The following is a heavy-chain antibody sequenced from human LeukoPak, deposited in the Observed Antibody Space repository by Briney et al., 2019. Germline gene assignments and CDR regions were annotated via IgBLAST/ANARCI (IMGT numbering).Heavy chain of an antibody. CDR2: IIPIFGTA. V-gene: IGHV1-69*05. CDR1: GGTFSSYA. Sequence: SVKVPCKASGGTFSSYAISWVRQAPGQGLEWMGGIIPIFGTANYAQKFQGRVTMTTDTSTSTAYMELRSLRSDDTAVYYCARAPLAGYYYYMDVWRKGTTVTVSS. CDR3: ARAPLAGYYYYMDV. J-gene: IGHJ6*03.